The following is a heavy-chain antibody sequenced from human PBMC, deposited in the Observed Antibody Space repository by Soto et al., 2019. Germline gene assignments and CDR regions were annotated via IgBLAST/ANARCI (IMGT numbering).Heavy chain of an antibody. D-gene: IGHD2-15*01. CDR1: GGSISSSSYC. CDR2: FYYSGSP. CDR3: ARQPLELLPTLFDY. Sequence: SETLSLTCTVSGGSISSSSYCWGWIRQPPGKGLEWIGSFYYSGSPDYNPSLKSRVTISHDTSKNQFSLKLSSVTAADTAVYYCARQPLELLPTLFDYWGQGTLVTVSS. V-gene: IGHV4-39*01. J-gene: IGHJ4*02.